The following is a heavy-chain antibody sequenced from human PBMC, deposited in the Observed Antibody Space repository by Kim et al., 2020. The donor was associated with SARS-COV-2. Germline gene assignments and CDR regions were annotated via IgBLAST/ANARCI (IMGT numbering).Heavy chain of an antibody. Sequence: GGSLRLSCAASGFTFSSYSMNWVRQAPGKGLEWVSSISSSSSYIYYADSVKGRFTISRDNAKNSLYLQMNSLRAEDTAVYYCARDPSTGTTGKPLPFDYWGQGTLVTVSS. V-gene: IGHV3-21*01. CDR2: ISSSSSYI. D-gene: IGHD1-1*01. J-gene: IGHJ4*02. CDR3: ARDPSTGTTGKPLPFDY. CDR1: GFTFSSYS.